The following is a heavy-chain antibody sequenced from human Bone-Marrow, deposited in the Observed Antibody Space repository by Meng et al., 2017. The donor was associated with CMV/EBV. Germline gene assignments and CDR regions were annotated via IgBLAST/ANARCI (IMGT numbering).Heavy chain of an antibody. CDR3: AKEGGIVVVPSEIDY. Sequence: GGSLRLSCAASEFTFSSYVMSWVRQAPGKGLEWVSAISGSGCSTYYADSVKGRFTISRDNSKNTLYLQMNSLRAEDTAVYYCAKEGGIVVVPSEIDYWGQGTLVPVSS. CDR1: EFTFSSYV. V-gene: IGHV3-23*01. CDR2: ISGSGCST. J-gene: IGHJ4*02. D-gene: IGHD2-2*01.